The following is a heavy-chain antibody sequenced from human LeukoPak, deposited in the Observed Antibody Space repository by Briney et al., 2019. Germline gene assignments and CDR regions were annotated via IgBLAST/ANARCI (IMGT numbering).Heavy chain of an antibody. Sequence: GGSLRLSCAASGFTFDDYAMHWVRQAPGKGLEWVSGISWNSGSIGYADSVKGRFTISRDNAKNSLYLQMNSLRAEDTAVYYCANAATAVGWGQGTLVTVSS. CDR3: ANAATAVG. J-gene: IGHJ4*02. CDR2: ISWNSGSI. D-gene: IGHD1-26*01. CDR1: GFTFDDYA. V-gene: IGHV3-9*01.